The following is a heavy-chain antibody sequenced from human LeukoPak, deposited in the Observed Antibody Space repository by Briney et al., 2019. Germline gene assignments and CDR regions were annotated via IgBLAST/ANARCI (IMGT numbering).Heavy chain of an antibody. J-gene: IGHJ4*02. CDR2: ISGSGGNT. V-gene: IGHV3-23*01. CDR3: AKLTTS. Sequence: GGSLRLSCAASEFTFNTYAMSWVRQAPGKGLEWVSSISGSGGNTYYADSVKGRFTISRDNSNNTLYLQMNSLRAEDTAVYYCAKLTTSWGQGTLVTVSS. CDR1: EFTFNTYA. D-gene: IGHD4-11*01.